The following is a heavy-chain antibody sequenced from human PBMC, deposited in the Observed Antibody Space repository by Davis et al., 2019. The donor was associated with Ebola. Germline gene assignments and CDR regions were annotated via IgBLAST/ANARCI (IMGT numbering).Heavy chain of an antibody. CDR2: MNPNSGNP. J-gene: IGHJ6*04. Sequence: ASVTVSCKASGYTFTSYDINWVRQATGQGLEWMGWMNPNSGNPGYAQKFQGRVTMTRNTSISTAYMELSSLRSEDTAVYYCASQINWNYDLGGYYYYYGMDVWGKGTTVTVSS. D-gene: IGHD1-7*01. V-gene: IGHV1-8*01. CDR1: GYTFTSYD. CDR3: ASQINWNYDLGGYYYYYGMDV.